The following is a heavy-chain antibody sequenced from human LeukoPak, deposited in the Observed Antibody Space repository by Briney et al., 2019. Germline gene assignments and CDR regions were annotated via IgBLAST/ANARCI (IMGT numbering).Heavy chain of an antibody. D-gene: IGHD3-3*01. CDR2: MSSGSSYI. Sequence: GGSLRLSCAASGFSFNNYGMHWVRQAPGKGLEWISSMSSGSSYIYYADSVRGRFTISRDNAKNSLYLEMNNLRAEDTAMYYCARDRPTGASRVFVVEWGQGTLVTVSS. CDR1: GFSFNNYG. J-gene: IGHJ4*02. CDR3: ARDRPTGASRVFVVE. V-gene: IGHV3-21*01.